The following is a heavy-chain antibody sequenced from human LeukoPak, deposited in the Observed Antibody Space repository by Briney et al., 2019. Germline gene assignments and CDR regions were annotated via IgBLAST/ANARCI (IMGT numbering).Heavy chain of an antibody. CDR3: ASTYYDILTGPGRFDP. CDR1: GGSISSGDYY. J-gene: IGHJ5*02. D-gene: IGHD3-9*01. V-gene: IGHV4-30-4*01. Sequence: SQTLPLTCTVSGGSISSGDYYWSWIRQPPGKGLEWIGYIYYSGSTYYNPSLKSRVTISVDTSKNQFSLKPSSVTAADTAVYYCASTYYDILTGPGRFDPWGQGTLVTVSS. CDR2: IYYSGST.